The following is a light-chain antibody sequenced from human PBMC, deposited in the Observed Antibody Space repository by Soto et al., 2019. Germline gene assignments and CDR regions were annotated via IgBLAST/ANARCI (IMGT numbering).Light chain of an antibody. J-gene: IGKJ2*01. CDR2: GAS. V-gene: IGKV3-20*01. CDR1: QTLTSSY. CDR3: QQYDASPIT. Sequence: EIVLTQSPGTLSLSPGQRATLSCRTSQTLTSSYLAWYQQKPGQAPSLVIYGASNRLTAFPDQFNGSGSGTHFTLTISRVEPEDFAVYYCQQYDASPITFRQGTKLEIK.